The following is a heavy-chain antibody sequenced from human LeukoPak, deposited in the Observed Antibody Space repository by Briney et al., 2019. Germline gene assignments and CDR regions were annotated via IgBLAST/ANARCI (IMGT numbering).Heavy chain of an antibody. D-gene: IGHD3-22*01. CDR2: IYPGNSHT. V-gene: IGHV5-51*01. CDR3: ARFAYGSDYFPGHY. Sequence: EPVKISCKGSGYSFTNYWIGWVRQMPGKGLDWMGIIYPGNSHTRYNPSFQGQVTISADKSINTAYLQWSSLKASDTAMYYCARFAYGSDYFPGHYWGQGTLVTVSS. CDR1: GYSFTNYW. J-gene: IGHJ4*02.